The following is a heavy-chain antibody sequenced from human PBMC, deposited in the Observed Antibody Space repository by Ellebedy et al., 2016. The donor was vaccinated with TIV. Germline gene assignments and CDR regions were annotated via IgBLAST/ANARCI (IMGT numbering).Heavy chain of an antibody. CDR3: ARGHDYIWGSYRLPDY. J-gene: IGHJ4*02. V-gene: IGHV1-18*04. CDR2: ISAYNGNT. Sequence: ASVKVSCKASGYTFTSYTISWVRQAPGQGLEWMGWISAYNGNTKYAQNLQSRVTMTTDTSTSTAYMELRSLRSDDTAVYYCARGHDYIWGSYRLPDYWGQGTLVTVSS. D-gene: IGHD3-16*02. CDR1: GYTFTSYT.